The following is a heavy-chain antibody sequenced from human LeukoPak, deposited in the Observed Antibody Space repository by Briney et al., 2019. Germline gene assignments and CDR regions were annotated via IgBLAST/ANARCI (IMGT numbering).Heavy chain of an antibody. J-gene: IGHJ4*02. CDR2: ISYDGSSK. V-gene: IGHV3-30*04. CDR1: GFTFSRYA. CDR3: AKDGGKAAAGTFDY. Sequence: PGGSLRLSCAASGFTFSRYALHWVRQAPGKGLEWVAVISYDGSSKFYTDSVKGRFTISRDNSKNTLYLQMNSLRPEDTAVYYCAKDGGKAAAGTFDYWGQGTLVTVSS. D-gene: IGHD6-13*01.